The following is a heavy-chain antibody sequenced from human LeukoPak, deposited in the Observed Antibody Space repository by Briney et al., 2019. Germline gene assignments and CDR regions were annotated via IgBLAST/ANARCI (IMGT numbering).Heavy chain of an antibody. Sequence: GGSLRLSCVASTLTIGDYGMSWVRQAPGKGLEWVSGIDWSGDATSYSDSAKGRFAISRDNAKNSLYLQMTSLRAEDTAVYYCARDLSASWYSLGYWGQGTLVTVSS. J-gene: IGHJ4*02. CDR1: TLTIGDYG. CDR3: ARDLSASWYSLGY. CDR2: IDWSGDAT. D-gene: IGHD6-13*01. V-gene: IGHV3-20*04.